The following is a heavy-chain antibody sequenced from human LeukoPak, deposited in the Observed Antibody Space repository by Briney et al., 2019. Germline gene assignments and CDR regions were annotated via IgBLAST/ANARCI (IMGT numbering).Heavy chain of an antibody. D-gene: IGHD6-25*01. CDR2: MGGSDRVT. J-gene: IGHJ4*02. V-gene: IGHV3-48*03. CDR3: ARDSGVDDYFDS. Sequence: GGSLLLSCAASGFTFMNYELNWVRQAPGKGLEGVSYMGGSDRVTHYADSVRGRFTISRDNAKNAVYLQMTSLRADDTAIYYCARDSGVDDYFDSWGQGTLVTVSS. CDR1: GFTFMNYE.